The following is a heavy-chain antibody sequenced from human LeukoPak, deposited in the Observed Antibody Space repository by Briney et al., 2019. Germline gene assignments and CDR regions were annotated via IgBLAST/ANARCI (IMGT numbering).Heavy chain of an antibody. CDR1: GGSISSGGYY. D-gene: IGHD1-14*01. V-gene: IGHV4-31*03. CDR2: IDDSGST. J-gene: IGHJ6*02. Sequence: SETLSLTCTVSGGSISSGGYYWTWIRQHPGKGLEWIGYIDDSGSTYYSPPLKSRVTISVDTSKNQFSLKLSSVTAADTAVYYCARDLPDTFYGMDVWGQGTTVTVSS. CDR3: ARDLPDTFYGMDV.